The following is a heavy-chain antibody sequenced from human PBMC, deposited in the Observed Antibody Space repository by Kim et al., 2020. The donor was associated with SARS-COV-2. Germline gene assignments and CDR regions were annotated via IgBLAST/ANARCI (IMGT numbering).Heavy chain of an antibody. D-gene: IGHD3-22*01. J-gene: IGHJ3*02. CDR2: ISWNSGSI. CDR3: AKDRGSYYYDSSGYYPDAFDI. Sequence: GGSLRLSCAASGFTFDDYAMHWVRQAPGKGLEWVSGISWNSGSIGYADSVKGRFTISRDNAKNSLYLQMNSLRAEDTALYYCAKDRGSYYYDSSGYYPDAFDIWGQGTMVTVSS. CDR1: GFTFDDYA. V-gene: IGHV3-9*01.